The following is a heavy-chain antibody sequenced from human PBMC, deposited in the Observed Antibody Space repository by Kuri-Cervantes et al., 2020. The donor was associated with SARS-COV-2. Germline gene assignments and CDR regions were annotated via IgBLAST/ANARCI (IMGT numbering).Heavy chain of an antibody. CDR1: GGSISSYY. CDR3: ARGGSVSTASLL. J-gene: IGHJ4*01. CDR2: IYYSGST. V-gene: IGHV4-59*01. Sequence: GSLRLSCTVSGGSISSYYWSWIRQPPGKGLEWIGYIYYSGSTNYNPSLKSRVTISVDTSKNQFSLKLSSVTAADTAVYYCARGGSVSTASLLWGHGTLVTVSS. D-gene: IGHD3-10*01.